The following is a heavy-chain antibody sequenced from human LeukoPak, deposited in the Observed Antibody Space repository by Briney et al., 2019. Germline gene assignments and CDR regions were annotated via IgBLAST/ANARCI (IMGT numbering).Heavy chain of an antibody. CDR2: IYYSGST. CDR1: GGSISSSSYY. J-gene: IGHJ5*02. V-gene: IGHV4-61*01. D-gene: IGHD3-3*01. CDR3: ARDVRETYYDFWSGYSWFDP. Sequence: SETLSLTCAVYGGSISSSSYYWGWLRQPPGEGLAWVGYIYYSGSTNYNPSLKSRVTISVDTSKNQFSLKLSSVAAADTDVYCGARDVRETYYDFWSGYSWFDPWGKGTLVTASS.